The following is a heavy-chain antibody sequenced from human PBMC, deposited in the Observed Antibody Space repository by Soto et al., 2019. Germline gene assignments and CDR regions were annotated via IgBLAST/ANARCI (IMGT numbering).Heavy chain of an antibody. CDR1: GFTFSDYY. D-gene: IGHD6-13*01. CDR3: ARNTISVAGADYYGMDV. V-gene: IGHV3-11*01. CDR2: MSSSGVTV. J-gene: IGHJ6*02. Sequence: LRLSCAGSGFTFSDYYMSWIRQAPGQGLEWVSYMSSSGVTVFYADSVKGRFTISRDNAKNSLYLQMYSLRAEDSAVYYCARNTISVAGADYYGMDVWGQGTTVTVSS.